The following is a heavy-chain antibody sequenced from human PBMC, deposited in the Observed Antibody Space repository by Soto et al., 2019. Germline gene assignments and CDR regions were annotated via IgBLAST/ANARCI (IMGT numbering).Heavy chain of an antibody. CDR3: ARPWYTAMVSTWNY. D-gene: IGHD5-18*01. V-gene: IGHV3-7*03. CDR1: GFTFSSYS. CDR2: INKNGGEK. J-gene: IGHJ4*02. Sequence: EVQLLESGGGLVQPGGSLRLSCAASGFTFSSYSMSWVRQAPGKGLEWGANINKNGGEKYYVDSVRGRFTISRDNAKNSMDLQMNSLRAEDTAVYYCARPWYTAMVSTWNYWGQGTLVTVSS.